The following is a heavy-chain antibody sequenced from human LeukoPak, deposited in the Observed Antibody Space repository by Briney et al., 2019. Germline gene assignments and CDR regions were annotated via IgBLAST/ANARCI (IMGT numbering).Heavy chain of an antibody. J-gene: IGHJ4*02. Sequence: GGSLRLSCAASGFTFSSCGMNWVRQAPGKGLEWVSSISSSSSYIYYADSVKGRFTISRDNAKNSLYLQMNSLRAEDTAVYYCAGLDGNDWDYFDYWGQGTLVTVSS. CDR3: AGLDGNDWDYFDY. CDR1: GFTFSSCG. CDR2: ISSSSSYI. D-gene: IGHD5-24*01. V-gene: IGHV3-21*01.